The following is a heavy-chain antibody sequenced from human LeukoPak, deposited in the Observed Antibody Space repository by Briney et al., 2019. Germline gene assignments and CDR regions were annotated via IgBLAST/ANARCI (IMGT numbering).Heavy chain of an antibody. Sequence: ASVKVSCKASGYTFTAYYIYWMRQAPGQGLEWVGRINPNSGGTNYAQNFQDRVTLTRDTSITTAYMELNRLISDDTAVYYCARRGFGYYDSREAFDIWGQGTMVTVSS. J-gene: IGHJ3*02. CDR2: INPNSGGT. D-gene: IGHD3-22*01. CDR3: ARRGFGYYDSREAFDI. V-gene: IGHV1-2*06. CDR1: GYTFTAYY.